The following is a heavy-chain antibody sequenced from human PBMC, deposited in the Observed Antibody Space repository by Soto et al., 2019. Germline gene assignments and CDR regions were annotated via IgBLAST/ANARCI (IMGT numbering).Heavy chain of an antibody. J-gene: IGHJ3*02. D-gene: IGHD6-19*01. CDR2: ISYDGSTK. Sequence: QVQLGESGGGVVQPGRSLRLSCAASGFTFSSYAMHWVRQAPGKGLEWVAVISYDGSTKYYADSVKGRFTISRDNSNNPLYLQLHSLRAEDTAVYYWARATSGWYKDAFDIWGQGTMVTVSS. CDR1: GFTFSSYA. V-gene: IGHV3-30-3*01. CDR3: ARATSGWYKDAFDI.